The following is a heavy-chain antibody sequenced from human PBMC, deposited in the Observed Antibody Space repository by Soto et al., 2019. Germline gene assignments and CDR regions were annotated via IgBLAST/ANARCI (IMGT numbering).Heavy chain of an antibody. Sequence: QLQLQESGPGLVKPSETLSLTCTVSGGSISSSSYYWGWIRQPPGKGLEWIGSIYYSGSTYYNPSLESRVTISVDTSKNQFSLKLSSVTAADTAVYYCARRVLKRYSSSWYDYWGQGTLVTVSS. CDR1: GGSISSSSYY. J-gene: IGHJ4*02. CDR3: ARRVLKRYSSSWYDY. V-gene: IGHV4-39*01. CDR2: IYYSGST. D-gene: IGHD6-13*01.